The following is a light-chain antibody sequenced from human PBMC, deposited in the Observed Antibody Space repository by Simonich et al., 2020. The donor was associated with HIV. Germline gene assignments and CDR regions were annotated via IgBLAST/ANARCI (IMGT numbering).Light chain of an antibody. V-gene: IGLV2-23*01. J-gene: IGLJ3*02. CDR2: EGS. CDR1: SNDVGSYNL. Sequence: QSALTQPASVSGSPGQSITISCTGTSNDVGSYNLVSWYQQHPGKAPKLMIYEGSKRPSGVSNRFSGYKSGNTASLTISGLQAEDEADYYCCSYAGSSTLGVFGGGTKLTVL. CDR3: CSYAGSSTLGV.